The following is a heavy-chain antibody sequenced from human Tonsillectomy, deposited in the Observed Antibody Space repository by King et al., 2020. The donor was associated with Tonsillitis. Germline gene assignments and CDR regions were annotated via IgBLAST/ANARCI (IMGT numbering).Heavy chain of an antibody. D-gene: IGHD4-17*01. J-gene: IGHJ4*02. Sequence: QLQESGPGLVKPSETLSLTCTVSGGSIRSRNYYWGWIRQPPGKGLEGIGSIYYSGSTYYNPSVKSRVTISVDTSKNQISLKLSSVTAADTAVYYCARRGDGDYGPETFDYWGQGTLVTVSS. CDR1: GGSIRSRNYY. CDR2: IYYSGST. V-gene: IGHV4-39*01. CDR3: ARRGDGDYGPETFDY.